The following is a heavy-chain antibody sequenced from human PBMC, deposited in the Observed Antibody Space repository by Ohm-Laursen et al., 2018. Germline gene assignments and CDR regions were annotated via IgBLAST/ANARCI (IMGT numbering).Heavy chain of an antibody. V-gene: IGHV3-48*03. J-gene: IGHJ3*02. CDR1: GFTFSNYE. Sequence: SLRLSCAASGFTFSNYEMNWVRQAPGKGLEWVSYISSGGSTIYYADSVKGRFTISRDNSKNTLFLQMSSLRAEDTAVYYCASLGYCSGGSCLWAFDIWGQGTMVTVSS. CDR3: ASLGYCSGGSCLWAFDI. D-gene: IGHD2-15*01. CDR2: ISSGGSTI.